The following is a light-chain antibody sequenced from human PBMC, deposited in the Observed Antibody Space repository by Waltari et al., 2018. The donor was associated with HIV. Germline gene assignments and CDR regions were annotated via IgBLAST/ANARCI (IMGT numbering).Light chain of an antibody. CDR2: EVS. V-gene: IGLV2-23*02. Sequence: QSALTQPAYVSGSPGQSITFSCTGTSSDLGSYNIVSWFQQHPGKAPKLMIYEVSKRPSGVSYRFSGSKSGNTASLTISGLQAEDEADYYCCSYASDRSVLFGGGTKLTVL. CDR1: SSDLGSYNI. J-gene: IGLJ2*01. CDR3: CSYASDRSVL.